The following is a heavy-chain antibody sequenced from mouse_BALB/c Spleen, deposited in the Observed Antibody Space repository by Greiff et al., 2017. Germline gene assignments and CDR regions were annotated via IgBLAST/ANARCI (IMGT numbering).Heavy chain of an antibody. Sequence: EVQLVESGGDLVKPGGSLKLSCAASGFTFSSYGMSWVRQTPDKRLEWVATISSGGSYTYYPDSVKGRFTISRDNAKNTLYLQMSSLKSEDTAMYYCARHNRTGTSFAYWGQGTLVTVSA. CDR3: ARHNRTGTSFAY. CDR1: GFTFSSYG. CDR2: ISSGGSYT. D-gene: IGHD4-1*01. V-gene: IGHV5-6*01. J-gene: IGHJ3*01.